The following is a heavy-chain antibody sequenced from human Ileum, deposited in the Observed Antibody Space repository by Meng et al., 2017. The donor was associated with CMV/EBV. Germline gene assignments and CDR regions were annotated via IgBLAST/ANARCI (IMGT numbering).Heavy chain of an antibody. D-gene: IGHD6-13*01. CDR3: SRDEGEYRVYSRLD. V-gene: IGHV4-39*07. Sequence: LSCSVSGVSLSTAGYYWGWTRQSPGKGLEWIGNVYDGGLTYYNPSLRGRITISLDTTRSQFSLKLSSVTAADTAVYYCSRDEGEYRVYSRLDWGQGTVVTVSS. CDR1: GVSLSTAGYY. J-gene: IGHJ4*02. CDR2: VYDGGLT.